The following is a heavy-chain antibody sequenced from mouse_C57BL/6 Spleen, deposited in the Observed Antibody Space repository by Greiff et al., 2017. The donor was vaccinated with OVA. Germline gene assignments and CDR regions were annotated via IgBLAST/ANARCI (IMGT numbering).Heavy chain of an antibody. Sequence: EVKLVESGPGLVKPSQSLSLTCSVTGYSITSGYYWNWIRQFPGNKLEWMGYISYDGSNNYNPSLKNRISITRDTSKNQFFLKLNSVTTEDTATYYCARVLYYYGSSLYAMDDWGQGTSVTVSS. CDR2: ISYDGSN. CDR3: ARVLYYYGSSLYAMDD. J-gene: IGHJ4*01. D-gene: IGHD1-1*01. CDR1: GYSITSGYY. V-gene: IGHV3-6*01.